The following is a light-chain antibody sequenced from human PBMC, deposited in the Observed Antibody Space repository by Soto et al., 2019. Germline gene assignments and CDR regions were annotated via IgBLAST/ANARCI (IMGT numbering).Light chain of an antibody. V-gene: IGKV2-28*01. J-gene: IGKJ1*01. CDR1: QSLLYTNGYNY. CDR3: MQALQSRT. Sequence: DIVMTQSPLSLPVTPGEPASISCRSSQSLLYTNGYNYLDWYLQKPGQSPQLLIYLGSNRASGVPDRFSGSGSCTELPLKISRGEAEDVGVYYCMQALQSRTFGQGTKVEIK. CDR2: LGS.